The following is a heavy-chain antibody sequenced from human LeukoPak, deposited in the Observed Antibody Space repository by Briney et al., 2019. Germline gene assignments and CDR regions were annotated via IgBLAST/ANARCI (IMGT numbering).Heavy chain of an antibody. Sequence: SSETLSLTCCVLGGSISNTNWWTWVRQPPGKGLEWIGEVNLQGSTNYNPSLKSRVAISVDKSENHISLKLTSVTAADTAVYYCAREGGPYRPLDYSGQGTLVTVAS. J-gene: IGHJ4*02. V-gene: IGHV4-4*02. CDR2: VNLQGST. CDR1: GGSISNTNW. CDR3: AREGGPYRPLDY.